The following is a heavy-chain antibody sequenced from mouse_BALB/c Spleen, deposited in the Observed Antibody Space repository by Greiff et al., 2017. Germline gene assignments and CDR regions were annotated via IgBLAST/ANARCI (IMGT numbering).Heavy chain of an antibody. D-gene: IGHD6-2*01. J-gene: IGHJ2*01. CDR3: ARGGSQSSLHHD. V-gene: IGHV1-54*01. CDR1: GYAFPNYL. Sequence: QVQLQQSGAELVRPGTSVKVSCKASGYAFPNYLLGWVKQRPGQGLEWIGVINTGSGGTKYNEKFKGKATLTADKSSSTAYMQRSSLTSDDSAVYFCARGGSQSSLHHDWGQGTTLTVSS. CDR2: INTGSGGT.